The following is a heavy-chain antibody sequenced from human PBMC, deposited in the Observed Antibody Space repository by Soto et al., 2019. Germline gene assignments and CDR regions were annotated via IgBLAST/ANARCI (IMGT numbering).Heavy chain of an antibody. V-gene: IGHV4-4*07. CDR2: IYTSGNT. Sequence: SETLSLTCTVSDAPISSYFWSWIRQPAGKGLEWIGRIYTSGNTNYNPSLKSRVTMSVDASKNQFSLKLTSVTAADTAVYYCARDISHNWFDPWGQGTLVTVSS. D-gene: IGHD3-3*02. CDR3: ARDISHNWFDP. CDR1: DAPISSYF. J-gene: IGHJ5*02.